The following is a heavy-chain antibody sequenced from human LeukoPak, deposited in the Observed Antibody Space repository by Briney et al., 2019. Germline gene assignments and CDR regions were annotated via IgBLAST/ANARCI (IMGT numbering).Heavy chain of an antibody. Sequence: SETLSLTCTVSGGSISSSSYYWGWIRQPPGKGLEWIGSIYYSGSTYYNPSLKSRVTISVDTSKNQFSLKLSSVTAADTAVYYCARDLGVSTYFDYWGQGTLVTVSS. CDR2: IYYSGST. CDR3: ARDLGVSTYFDY. V-gene: IGHV4-39*07. CDR1: GGSISSSSYY. J-gene: IGHJ4*02. D-gene: IGHD3-10*01.